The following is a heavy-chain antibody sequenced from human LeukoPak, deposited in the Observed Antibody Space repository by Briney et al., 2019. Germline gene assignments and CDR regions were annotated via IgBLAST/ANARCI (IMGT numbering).Heavy chain of an antibody. J-gene: IGHJ6*03. D-gene: IGHD2-8*01. CDR2: ISGSGTI. V-gene: IGHV4-4*07. CDR1: GGSINSY. CDR3: ARVSSVYIKDYYYYMDV. Sequence: SGTLSLTCTVSGGSINSYWSWIRQPAGKGLEWIGRISGSGTITYNPALQSRLSISIDTSKNQFSLKLMSVTAADTAVYYCARVSSVYIKDYYYYMDVWGKGTTV.